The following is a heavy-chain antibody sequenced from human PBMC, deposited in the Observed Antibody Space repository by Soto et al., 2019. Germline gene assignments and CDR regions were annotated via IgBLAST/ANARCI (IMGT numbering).Heavy chain of an antibody. CDR3: ARVLVFYGGFDP. D-gene: IGHD2-21*02. J-gene: IGHJ5*02. CDR1: GFTFSSYW. V-gene: IGHV3-74*01. CDR2: INSDGGST. Sequence: GGSLRLSCAASGFTFSSYWMHWVRQAPGKGLVWISRINSDGGSTNYADSVKGRFTISRDNAKNTLYLRMNSLRAEDTAVYYCARVLVFYGGFDPWGQGTLVTVSS.